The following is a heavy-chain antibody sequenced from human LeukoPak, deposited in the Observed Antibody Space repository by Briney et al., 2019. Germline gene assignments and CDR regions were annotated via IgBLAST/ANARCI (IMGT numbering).Heavy chain of an antibody. CDR3: ARARYVRGSYPFDI. CDR2: IYYSGST. J-gene: IGHJ3*02. CDR1: GGSISSYY. D-gene: IGHD3-16*02. Sequence: SETLSLTCTVSGGSISSYYWSWIRQPPGKGLERIGYIYYSGSTNYNPSLKSRVTISVDTSKNQFSLKLSSVTAADTAVYYCARARYVRGSYPFDIWGQGTMVTVSS. V-gene: IGHV4-59*01.